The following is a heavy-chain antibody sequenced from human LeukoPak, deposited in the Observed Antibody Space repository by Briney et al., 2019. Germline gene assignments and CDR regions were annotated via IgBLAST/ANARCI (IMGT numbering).Heavy chain of an antibody. D-gene: IGHD5-18*01. J-gene: IGHJ4*02. Sequence: GGSLRLSCAASRFTFNNYGMHWVRQAPGKGLEWVAFIRYDGSNKYYADSVKGRFSISRDNSKNTLYLQMNSLRPEDTAVYYCAKLGEGGYSYDYLPYYFDYWGQGTLVTVSS. CDR1: RFTFNNYG. CDR2: IRYDGSNK. CDR3: AKLGEGGYSYDYLPYYFDY. V-gene: IGHV3-30*02.